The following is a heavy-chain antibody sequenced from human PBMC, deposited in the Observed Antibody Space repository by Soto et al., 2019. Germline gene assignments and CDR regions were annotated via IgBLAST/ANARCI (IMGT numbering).Heavy chain of an antibody. D-gene: IGHD6-6*01. CDR3: TTEGLIAARIWEYVHFDY. V-gene: IGHV3-15*07. Sequence: EVQLVESGGGLVKPGGSLRLSCAASGFTFSNAWMNWVRQAPGKGLEWVGRIKSKTDGGTTDYAAPVKGRFTISRDDSKNTLYLQMNSLKTEDTAVYYCTTEGLIAARIWEYVHFDYWGQGTLVTVSS. CDR2: IKSKTDGGTT. CDR1: GFTFSNAW. J-gene: IGHJ4*02.